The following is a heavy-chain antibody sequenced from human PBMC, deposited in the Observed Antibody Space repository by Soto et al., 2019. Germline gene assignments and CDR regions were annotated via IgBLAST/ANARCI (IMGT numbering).Heavy chain of an antibody. CDR2: ISDYNGNT. D-gene: IGHD3-16*01. CDR1: GYTFTSSR. CDR3: ARERGGGKNLWVRHS. Sequence: ASLKVSCKASGYTFTSSRISWVRQAPVQGLEWMGWISDYNGNTNYAQKFQGRVTMTTDTSTSTAYMELRSLTSDDTAVFDCARERGGGKNLWVRHSWGKGPTVTVS. J-gene: IGHJ6*03. V-gene: IGHV1-18*01.